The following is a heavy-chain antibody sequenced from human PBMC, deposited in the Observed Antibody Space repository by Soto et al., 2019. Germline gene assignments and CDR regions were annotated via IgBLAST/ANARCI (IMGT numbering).Heavy chain of an antibody. D-gene: IGHD6-19*01. Sequence: EVQLVESGGGLVKPGGSLRLSCVASGFTFSDYHMNWVRQAPGQGLEWLSSIGGGGNEIYYATQVEGRFTISRDNARNSLYLQMNSLRVEDTAVYYCARAPVAGRTGPVWGQGILVSVSS. CDR3: ARAPVAGRTGPV. J-gene: IGHJ4*02. V-gene: IGHV3-21*01. CDR2: IGGGGNEI. CDR1: GFTFSDYH.